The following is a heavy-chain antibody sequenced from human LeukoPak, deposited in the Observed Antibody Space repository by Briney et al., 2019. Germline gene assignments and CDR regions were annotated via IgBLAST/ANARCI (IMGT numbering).Heavy chain of an antibody. CDR1: GYPFTTSW. J-gene: IGHJ4*02. V-gene: IGHV5-51*01. CDR3: AIINHPDGRVY. D-gene: IGHD5-24*01. Sequence: GESLKISCQGFGYPFTTSWIGWVRQLPGKGLEWTAIIYAGNSDAKYSSSFQGQVSISTDRSISTAYLHWSSLKASDTAIYYCAIINHPDGRVYWGQGTLVTVCS. CDR2: IYAGNSDA.